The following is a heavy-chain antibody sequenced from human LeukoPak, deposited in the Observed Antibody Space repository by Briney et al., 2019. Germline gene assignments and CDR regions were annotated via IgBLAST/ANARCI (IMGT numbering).Heavy chain of an antibody. CDR2: INAGNGNT. V-gene: IGHV1-3*01. CDR3: ARDSVDTAMPRY. CDR1: GYTFTSYA. D-gene: IGHD5-18*01. J-gene: IGHJ4*02. Sequence: RASVKVSCKASGYTFTSYAMHWVRQAPGQRLEWMGWINAGNGNTKYSQKFQGRVTITRDTSASTAYMELSSLRSEDTAVYCCARDSVDTAMPRYWGQGTLVTVSS.